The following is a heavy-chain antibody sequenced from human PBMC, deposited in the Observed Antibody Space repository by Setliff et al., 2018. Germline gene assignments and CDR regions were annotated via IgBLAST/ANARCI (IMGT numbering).Heavy chain of an antibody. CDR3: ARDVFPYHYEGAFDI. CDR1: GYTFSNYG. J-gene: IGHJ3*02. D-gene: IGHD3-22*01. CDR2: ISAYNGNT. Sequence: ASVKVSCKASGYTFSNYGISWVRQAPGQGLEWMGWISAYNGNTNYAQKFQGRVTITRDTSASTAYMDMSSLRSEDTAVYYCARDVFPYHYEGAFDIWGQGTMVTVSS. V-gene: IGHV1-18*01.